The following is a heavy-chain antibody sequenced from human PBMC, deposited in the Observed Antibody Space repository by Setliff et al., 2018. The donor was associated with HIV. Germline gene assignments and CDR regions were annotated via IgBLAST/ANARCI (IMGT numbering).Heavy chain of an antibody. V-gene: IGHV3-23*01. Sequence: PGGSLRLSCAASGFTFGSYAMSWVRQAPGKGLEWVSVISGSGDSTFYADHLKGRFTISRDNSKNTLYLQMNSLRAEDTAVYYCAKTLPTLYPPHDYYFAMDVWGQGTTVTVSS. D-gene: IGHD2-15*01. CDR3: AKTLPTLYPPHDYYFAMDV. CDR1: GFTFGSYA. J-gene: IGHJ6*02. CDR2: ISGSGDST.